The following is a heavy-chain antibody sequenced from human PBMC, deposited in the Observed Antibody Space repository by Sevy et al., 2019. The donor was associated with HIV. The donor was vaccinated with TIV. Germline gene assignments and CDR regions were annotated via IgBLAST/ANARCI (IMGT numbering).Heavy chain of an antibody. Sequence: GGSLRLSCAISGFTVNDKYIIWVRQAPGKGLEWVSVIFSSGSTYYADSAKGGSTISRDNSKNTVDLQMNSVRAEDTAVYYCVSLFLSYRSGWSYFDYWGQGTLVTVSS. CDR1: GFTVNDKY. CDR2: IFSSGST. V-gene: IGHV3-66*02. J-gene: IGHJ4*02. D-gene: IGHD6-19*01. CDR3: VSLFLSYRSGWSYFDY.